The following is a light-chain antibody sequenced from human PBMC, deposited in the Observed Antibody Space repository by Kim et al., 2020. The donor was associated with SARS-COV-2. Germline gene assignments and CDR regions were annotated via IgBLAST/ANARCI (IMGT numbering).Light chain of an antibody. CDR1: QDIRND. Sequence: ASVGDRVTITGRASQDIRNDLGWYQQNPGRAPKRLIYGASSWQSGVPSSFSGSGSGTEFTLTISSLQPEDFATYFCLQHNTYPITFGQGTRLEIK. J-gene: IGKJ5*01. V-gene: IGKV1-17*01. CDR2: GAS. CDR3: LQHNTYPIT.